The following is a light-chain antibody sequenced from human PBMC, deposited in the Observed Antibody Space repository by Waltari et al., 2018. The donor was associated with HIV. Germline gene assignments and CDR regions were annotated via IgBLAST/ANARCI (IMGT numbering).Light chain of an antibody. CDR2: EVT. CDR3: TSYAGSNNLI. V-gene: IGLV2-8*01. Sequence: QSALTQPPSASGSPGQSVTISCTGTSSDVGAYNYVSWYQQHPGQAPTLMIYEVTKRPSGVPDRFSGSKSGNTASLTVSGLQAEDEADYYCTSYAGSNNLIFGGGTKLTVL. CDR1: SSDVGAYNY. J-gene: IGLJ2*01.